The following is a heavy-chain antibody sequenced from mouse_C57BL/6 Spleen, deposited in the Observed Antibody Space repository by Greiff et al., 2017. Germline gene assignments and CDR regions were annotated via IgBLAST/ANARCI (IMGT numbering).Heavy chain of an antibody. Sequence: EVQRVESGAELVKPGASVKLSCTASGFNIKDYYMHWVKQRTEQGLAWIGRIDPEDGETKYAPKFQGKATITADTSSNTAYLQLSSLTSEDTAVYYCARSRITTVWYFDVWGTGTTVTVAS. J-gene: IGHJ1*03. D-gene: IGHD1-1*01. CDR2: IDPEDGET. CDR3: ARSRITTVWYFDV. V-gene: IGHV14-2*01. CDR1: GFNIKDYY.